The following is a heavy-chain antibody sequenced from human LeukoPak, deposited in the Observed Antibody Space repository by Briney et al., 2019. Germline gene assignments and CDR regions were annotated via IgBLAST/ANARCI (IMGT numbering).Heavy chain of an antibody. D-gene: IGHD6-19*01. CDR3: ARGSGWLSVY. CDR1: GFTFGDYL. CDR2: ISGGTT. Sequence: GGSLRLSCTASGFTFGDYLMSWFRQAPGKGLEWIGFISGGTTEYAASVKGRFTISRDDSTSIAYLQMNSLTTEDTAVYYCARGSGWLSVYWGQGTLVTVSS. J-gene: IGHJ4*02. V-gene: IGHV3-49*03.